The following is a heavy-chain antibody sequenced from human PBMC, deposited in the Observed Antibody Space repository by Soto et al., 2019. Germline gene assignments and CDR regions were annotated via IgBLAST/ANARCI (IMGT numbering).Heavy chain of an antibody. CDR2: ISSDGSDK. J-gene: IGHJ4*02. CDR1: GFTFSNFG. V-gene: IGHV3-30*18. CDR3: AKGIDVGRQELDY. D-gene: IGHD2-21*01. Sequence: QVQLVESGGGVVQPWRSLRLSCAASGFTFSNFGMHWVRPAPGKGLEWVAAISSDGSDKYYSDSVKGRFTNSRDNSKNTVFLQINTLRVADTAAYYLAKGIDVGRQELDYWGLGTLGTV.